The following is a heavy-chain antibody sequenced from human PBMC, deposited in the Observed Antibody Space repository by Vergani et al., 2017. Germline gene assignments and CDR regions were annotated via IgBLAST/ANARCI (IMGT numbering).Heavy chain of an antibody. V-gene: IGHV3-30*01. D-gene: IGHD3-3*01. CDR1: GGTFSSYA. J-gene: IGHJ4*02. CDR2: ISYDGSNK. CDR3: ARAHTIFGVVIPFDY. Sequence: QVQLVQSGAEVKKPGSSVKVSCKASGGTFSSYAMHWVRQAPGKGLEWVAVISYDGSNKYYADSVKGRFTISRDNSKNTLYLQMNSLRAEDTAVYYCARAHTIFGVVIPFDYWGQGTLVTVSS.